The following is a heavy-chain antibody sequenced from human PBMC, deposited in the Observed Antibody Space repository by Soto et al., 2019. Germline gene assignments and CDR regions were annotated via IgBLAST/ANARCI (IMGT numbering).Heavy chain of an antibody. Sequence: SETLSLTCTVSVGSISSGCYYLSWILQHPGKGLEWIGYIYYSGSTYYNPSLKSRLTISVDTSKNQFSLKLSSLTAADTAVYYCVSITIFGSDYYGMEVGGQGSTVS. J-gene: IGHJ6*02. CDR2: IYYSGST. CDR3: VSITIFGSDYYGMEV. D-gene: IGHD3-3*01. V-gene: IGHV4-31*03. CDR1: VGSISSGCYY.